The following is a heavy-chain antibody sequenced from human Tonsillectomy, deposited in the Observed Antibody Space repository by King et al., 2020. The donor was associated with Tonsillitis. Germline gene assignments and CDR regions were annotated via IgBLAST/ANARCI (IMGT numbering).Heavy chain of an antibody. J-gene: IGHJ4*02. D-gene: IGHD6-19*01. CDR3: ARDRGQHLQWLVHDWDY. CDR1: GYTFSSYG. CDR2: ISAYTGDR. V-gene: IGHV1-18*04. Sequence: VQLVESGAEVKKPGASVKVSCKASGYTFSSYGISWVRQAPGQGLEWMGWISAYTGDRNYAQKLQDRVTMTTDTSTYTAYMELRSLRSDDTGVYYCARDRGQHLQWLVHDWDYWGQGTLVTVSS.